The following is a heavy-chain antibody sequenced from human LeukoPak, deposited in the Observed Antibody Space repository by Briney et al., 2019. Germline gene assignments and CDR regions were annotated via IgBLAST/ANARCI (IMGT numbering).Heavy chain of an antibody. V-gene: IGHV4-59*08. Sequence: SSETLSLTCTVSGGFISGYYWSWIRQPPGKGLEWIGYIYYSGRTNYNPSLKSRVTISVDTSKNQLSLKLSSVTAADTAIYYCARYAAAAYWGQGTLVTVSS. CDR2: IYYSGRT. J-gene: IGHJ4*02. CDR1: GGFISGYY. CDR3: ARYAAAAY. D-gene: IGHD2-8*01.